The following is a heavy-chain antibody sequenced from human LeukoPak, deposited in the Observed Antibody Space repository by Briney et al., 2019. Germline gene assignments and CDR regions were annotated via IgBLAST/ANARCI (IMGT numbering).Heavy chain of an antibody. J-gene: IGHJ6*03. CDR3: ARDTGSQGVVDYMDV. D-gene: IGHD2-15*01. CDR2: IDSHNGNT. Sequence: GASVKVSCKGSGYSFVFFGVSWVRQAPGQGLEWMGWIDSHNGNTNYAEKFQDRVTMTTDTSTTTSYMELRSLRSDDTAVYYCARDTGSQGVVDYMDVWGKGTTVTVSS. CDR1: GYSFVFFG. V-gene: IGHV1-18*01.